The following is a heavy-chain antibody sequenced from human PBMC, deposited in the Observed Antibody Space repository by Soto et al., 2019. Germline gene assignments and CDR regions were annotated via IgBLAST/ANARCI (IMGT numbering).Heavy chain of an antibody. Sequence: QVQLVESGGGVVQPGRSLRLSCAASGFTFSHYAMHWVRQAPGKGLEWVALMSYDGSNAYYADSVKGRFTISRDKSKNTLYLQMNTLRAEDTAVYYCAKDGSHNFDCCGQGTLVTVSS. V-gene: IGHV3-30*18. J-gene: IGHJ4*02. CDR2: MSYDGSNA. CDR3: AKDGSHNFDC. D-gene: IGHD1-26*01. CDR1: GFTFSHYA.